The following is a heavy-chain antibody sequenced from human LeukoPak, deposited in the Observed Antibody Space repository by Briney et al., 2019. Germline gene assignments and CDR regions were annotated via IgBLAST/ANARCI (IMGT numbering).Heavy chain of an antibody. D-gene: IGHD2-15*01. V-gene: IGHV3-53*01. J-gene: IGHJ4*02. CDR2: IYSGGST. CDR1: GFTVSSNY. Sequence: GGSLRLSCAASGFTVSSNYMSWVRQAPGKGLEWVSVIYSGGSTYYAGSVKGRFSISRDNSKNTLYLQMNSLRAEDTAVYYCAKGGARDYCSGGSCYGYWGQGTLVTVSS. CDR3: AKGGARDYCSGGSCYGY.